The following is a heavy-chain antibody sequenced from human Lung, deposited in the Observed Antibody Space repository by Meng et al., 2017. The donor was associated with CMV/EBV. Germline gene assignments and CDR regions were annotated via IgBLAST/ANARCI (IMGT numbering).Heavy chain of an antibody. CDR2: VNPAGGDA. J-gene: IGHJ4*02. V-gene: IGHV1-46*01. CDR1: GYTFTSYY. CDR3: VRGESINY. D-gene: IGHD3-10*01. Sequence: AXVXVSCKASGYTFTSYYLHWIRQAPGQGLEWMGIVNPAGGDATYARTSEGRVTMTRDRSTDTVYLELNRLTPEDTAVYYCVRGESINYWGQGTLVTVSS.